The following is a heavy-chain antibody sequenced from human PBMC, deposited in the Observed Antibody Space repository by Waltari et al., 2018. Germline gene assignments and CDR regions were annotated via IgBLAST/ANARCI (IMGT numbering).Heavy chain of an antibody. J-gene: IGHJ4*02. CDR3: VRDDSYGFDY. CDR1: GLTLSSRW. V-gene: IGHV3-74*01. Sequence: EVQLVESGGGLVQPGGSLRLACAASGLTLSSRWMHWVRQAPGKGLVWVSHVNSDESSTSYADSVKGRFTISRDNAKNTVYLQMSSLRAEDTAVYYCVRDDSYGFDYWGQGTLVTVSS. CDR2: VNSDESST. D-gene: IGHD5-18*01.